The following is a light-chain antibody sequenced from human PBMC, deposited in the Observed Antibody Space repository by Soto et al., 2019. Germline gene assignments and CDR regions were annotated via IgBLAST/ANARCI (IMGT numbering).Light chain of an antibody. CDR2: DAS. Sequence: EIVMTQSRATLSVSPGERATLSCRASQSVSSNLAWYQQKPGQAPRLLIYDASTRATGIPARFSGSGSGTEFTLTISSLQSEDFAVYYCQHFDNWPYTFGQGTKVDIK. CDR3: QHFDNWPYT. J-gene: IGKJ2*01. V-gene: IGKV3-15*01. CDR1: QSVSSN.